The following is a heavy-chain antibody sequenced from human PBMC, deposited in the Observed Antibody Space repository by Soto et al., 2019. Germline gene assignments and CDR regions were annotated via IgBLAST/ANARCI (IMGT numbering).Heavy chain of an antibody. CDR2: INPNSGGT. J-gene: IGHJ5*02. V-gene: IGHV1-2*02. Sequence: ASVKVSCKASGYTFTGYYMHWVRQAPGQGLEWMGWINPNSGGTNYAQKFQGRVTMTRDTSISTAYMELSRLRSDDTAVYYCARDQSCIAAAGSCPVRVSFDPWGQGPLVTVSS. D-gene: IGHD6-13*01. CDR3: ARDQSCIAAAGSCPVRVSFDP. CDR1: GYTFTGYY.